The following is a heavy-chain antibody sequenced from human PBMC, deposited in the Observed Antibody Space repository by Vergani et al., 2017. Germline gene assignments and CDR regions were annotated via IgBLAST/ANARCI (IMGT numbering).Heavy chain of an antibody. V-gene: IGHV4-30-4*08. CDR1: GGSISSGDYY. CDR2: IYYSGST. CDR3: ARGSGAIWYFDL. Sequence: QVQLQESGPGLVKPSQTLSLTCTVSGGSISSGDYYWSWIRQPPGKGLEWIGYIYYSGSTYYNLSLKSRVTISVDTSKNKFSLKLSSVTAADTAVYYCARGSGAIWYFDLWGRGTLVTVSS. D-gene: IGHD2-2*02. J-gene: IGHJ2*01.